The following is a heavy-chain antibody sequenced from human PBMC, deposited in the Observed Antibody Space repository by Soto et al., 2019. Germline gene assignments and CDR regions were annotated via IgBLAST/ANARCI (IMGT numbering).Heavy chain of an antibody. CDR3: ARDFGFFVVVSLFDY. J-gene: IGHJ4*02. D-gene: IGHD2-21*01. CDR1: GFTFSSYA. V-gene: IGHV3-30-3*01. Sequence: QVQLVESGGGVVQPGRSLRLSCAASGFTFSSYAMHWVRQAPGKGLEWVAVISYDGSNKYYADSVKGRFTISRDNSKNTLYLQMNRLRAEDTAVYYCARDFGFFVVVSLFDYWGQGTLVTVSS. CDR2: ISYDGSNK.